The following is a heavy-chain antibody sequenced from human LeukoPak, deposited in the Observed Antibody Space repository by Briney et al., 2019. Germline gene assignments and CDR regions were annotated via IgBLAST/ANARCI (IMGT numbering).Heavy chain of an antibody. D-gene: IGHD6-19*01. V-gene: IGHV3-74*01. CDR1: GFTFISYG. CDR3: AREGAVVGWYYYYYMDV. J-gene: IGHJ6*03. CDR2: INTDGSST. Sequence: PGGSLRLSCAVSGFTFISYGMQWVRQAPGKGLVWVSRINTDGSSTGYADSVKGRFTISRDNAKNTLYLQMNSLRAEDTAVYYCAREGAVVGWYYYYYMDVWGKGTTVTVSS.